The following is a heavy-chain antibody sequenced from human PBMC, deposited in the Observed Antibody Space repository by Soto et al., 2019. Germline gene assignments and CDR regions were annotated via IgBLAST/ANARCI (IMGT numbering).Heavy chain of an antibody. D-gene: IGHD3-3*01. CDR3: ASRVITIFGVATGWFDP. Sequence: TSETLSLTCTVSGGSISSSSYYWGWIRQPPGKGLEWIGSIYYSGSTYYNPSLKSRVTISVDTSKNQFSLKLSSVTAADTAVYYCASRVITIFGVATGWFDPWGQGTQVTVSS. J-gene: IGHJ5*02. CDR1: GGSISSSSYY. V-gene: IGHV4-39*01. CDR2: IYYSGST.